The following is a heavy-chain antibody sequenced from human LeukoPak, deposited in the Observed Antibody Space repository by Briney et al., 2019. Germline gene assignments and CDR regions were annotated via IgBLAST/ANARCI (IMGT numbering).Heavy chain of an antibody. V-gene: IGHV3-74*01. Sequence: GGSPRLSCTASGFNITNYWMHWIRHVPGKGLLWVARVNSDGSGTTYADSVKGRFTISRDNAKNTLSLHMNNLRDEDTAMYYCTRISGIAVTWGQGTLVVVSP. CDR2: VNSDGSGT. J-gene: IGHJ1*01. CDR3: TRISGIAVT. D-gene: IGHD4-17*01. CDR1: GFNITNYW.